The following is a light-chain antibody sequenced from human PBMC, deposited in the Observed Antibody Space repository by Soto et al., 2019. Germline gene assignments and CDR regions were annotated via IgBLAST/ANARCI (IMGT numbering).Light chain of an antibody. CDR1: SSNIGAGYD. Sequence: QTVVTQPPSVSGAPGQRVTISCTGSSSNIGAGYDVHWYQQLPGTAPKLLIYGNSNRPSGVPDRFSGSKSGTSASLAITGLQAEDDADYYSQSYDSSLSGVVFGGGTQLTVL. CDR3: QSYDSSLSGVV. J-gene: IGLJ2*01. CDR2: GNS. V-gene: IGLV1-40*01.